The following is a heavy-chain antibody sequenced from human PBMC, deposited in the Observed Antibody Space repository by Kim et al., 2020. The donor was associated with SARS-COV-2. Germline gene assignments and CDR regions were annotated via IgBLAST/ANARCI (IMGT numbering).Heavy chain of an antibody. J-gene: IGHJ4*01. D-gene: IGHD6-13*01. CDR1: GGSISSSSYY. Sequence: SETLSLTCTVSGGSISSSSYYWGWIRQPPGKGLEWIGSIYYSGSTYYNPSLKSRVTISVDTSKNQFSLKLSSVTAADTAVYYCARHFEYSSSWSFFDYWG. V-gene: IGHV4-39*01. CDR2: IYYSGST. CDR3: ARHFEYSSSWSFFDY.